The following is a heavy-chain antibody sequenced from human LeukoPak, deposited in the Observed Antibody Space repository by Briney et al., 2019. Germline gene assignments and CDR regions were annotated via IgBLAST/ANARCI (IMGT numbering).Heavy chain of an antibody. D-gene: IGHD5-12*01. CDR1: GFTFSSYG. CDR3: AKSILSGYDSSFDY. J-gene: IGHJ4*02. Sequence: PGGSLRLSCAASGFTFSSYGMHWVRQAPGKGLEWVAVISYDGSNKYYADSVKGRFTISRDNSKNTLYLQMNSLRAEDTAVYYCAKSILSGYDSSFDYWGQGTLVTVSS. CDR2: ISYDGSNK. V-gene: IGHV3-30*18.